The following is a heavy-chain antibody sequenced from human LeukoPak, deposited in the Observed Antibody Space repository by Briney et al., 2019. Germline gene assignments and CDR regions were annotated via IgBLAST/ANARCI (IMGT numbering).Heavy chain of an antibody. V-gene: IGHV3-74*01. CDR3: AKEQWLAPPPDS. D-gene: IGHD6-19*01. Sequence: PGGSLRLSCTVSGCAISTYWMIWVRQAPGKGLESVSRINTDGTVTTYADSVKGRFTVSRDNADNTMFLQMNSVRDEDTAVYYCAKEQWLAPPPDSWGQGTPVTVSS. J-gene: IGHJ4*02. CDR1: GCAISTYW. CDR2: INTDGTVT.